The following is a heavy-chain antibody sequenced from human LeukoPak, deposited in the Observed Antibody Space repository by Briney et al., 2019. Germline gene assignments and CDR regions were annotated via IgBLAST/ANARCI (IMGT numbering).Heavy chain of an antibody. CDR1: GFTFSSSA. V-gene: IGHV3-33*06. J-gene: IGHJ4*02. CDR2: IWSDGSIK. Sequence: PGGSLRLSCAASGFTFSSSAMHWVRQAPGKGLEWVAVIWSDGSIKYYADSVKGRFTISRDNSKNTLYLQMNSLRAEDTAVYYCAKDSSSWFSYIDYWGQGTLVTVSS. CDR3: AKDSSSWFSYIDY. D-gene: IGHD6-13*01.